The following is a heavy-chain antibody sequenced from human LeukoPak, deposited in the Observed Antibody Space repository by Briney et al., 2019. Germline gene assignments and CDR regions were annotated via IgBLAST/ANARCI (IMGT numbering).Heavy chain of an antibody. J-gene: IGHJ4*02. V-gene: IGHV1-18*01. D-gene: IGHD7-27*01. CDR3: ARAPNWGSAGYFDY. Sequence: ASVKASCKASGYTFTSYGISWVRQAPGQGLEWMGWISAYNGNTNYAQKLQGRVTMTTDTSTSTAYMELRSLRSDDTAVYYCARAPNWGSAGYFDYWGQGTLVTVSS. CDR2: ISAYNGNT. CDR1: GYTFTSYG.